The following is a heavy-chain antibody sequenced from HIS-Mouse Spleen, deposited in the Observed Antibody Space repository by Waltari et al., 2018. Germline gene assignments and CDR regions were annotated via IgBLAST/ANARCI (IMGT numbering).Heavy chain of an antibody. CDR3: ARDFHDFWSGYYGGDKKHDAFDI. D-gene: IGHD3-3*01. CDR1: GGSISSYY. J-gene: IGHJ3*02. Sequence: QVQLQESGPGLVKPSETLSLTCTVSGGSISSYYWSWIRPPAGRGMEWLGRIYTSGGTNYNPSLKSRVTMSVDTSKNQFSLKLSSVTAADTAVYYCARDFHDFWSGYYGGDKKHDAFDIWGQGTMVTVSS. CDR2: IYTSGGT. V-gene: IGHV4-4*07.